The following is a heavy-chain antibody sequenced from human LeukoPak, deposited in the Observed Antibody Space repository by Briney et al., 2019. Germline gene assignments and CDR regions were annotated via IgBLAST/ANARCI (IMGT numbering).Heavy chain of an antibody. V-gene: IGHV4-31*03. D-gene: IGHD6-19*01. CDR2: IYYSGST. Sequence: PSETLSLTCTVSGGSISSGGYYWSWTRQHPGKGLEWIGYIYYSGSTYYNPSLKSRVTISVDTSKNQFSLKLSSVTAADTAVYYCARCGSGWYYFDYWGQGTLVTVSS. CDR1: GGSISSGGYY. J-gene: IGHJ4*02. CDR3: ARCGSGWYYFDY.